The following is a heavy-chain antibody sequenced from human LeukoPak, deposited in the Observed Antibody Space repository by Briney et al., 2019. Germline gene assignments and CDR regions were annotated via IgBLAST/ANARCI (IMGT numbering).Heavy chain of an antibody. Sequence: GGSLRLSCAASGFTVSSNYMSWVRQAPGKGLEWVSVIYSGGSTYYADAVKGRFTISRDNSKNTLYLQMNSLRAEDTAVYYCAREGGSCYFDCWGQGTLVTVSS. CDR2: IYSGGST. J-gene: IGHJ4*02. CDR1: GFTVSSNY. V-gene: IGHV3-66*02. D-gene: IGHD2-15*01. CDR3: AREGGSCYFDC.